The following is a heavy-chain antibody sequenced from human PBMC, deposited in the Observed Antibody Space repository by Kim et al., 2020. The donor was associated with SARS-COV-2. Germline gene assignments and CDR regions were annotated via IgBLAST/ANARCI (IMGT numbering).Heavy chain of an antibody. CDR3: ARGGRYGDPTYYYYYGMDV. J-gene: IGHJ6*02. D-gene: IGHD4-17*01. Sequence: GRFTISRDHSKNTLYLQMGSLRAEDMAVYYCARGGRYGDPTYYYYYGMDVWGQGTTVTVSS. V-gene: IGHV3-64*01.